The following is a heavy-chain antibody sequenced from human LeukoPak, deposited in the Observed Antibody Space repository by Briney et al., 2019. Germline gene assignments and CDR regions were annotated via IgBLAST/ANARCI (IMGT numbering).Heavy chain of an antibody. CDR2: ISGSGGST. CDR3: VKESGFMVAPNSAFDI. Sequence: GGSLRLSCAASGFTFSSYAMRWVRQAPGKGLEWVSAISGSGGSTYYADSVKGRFTISRDNSKNTLYLQMSSLRAEDTAVYYCVKESGFMVAPNSAFDIWGQGTMVTVSS. J-gene: IGHJ3*02. D-gene: IGHD4/OR15-4a*01. CDR1: GFTFSSYA. V-gene: IGHV3-23*01.